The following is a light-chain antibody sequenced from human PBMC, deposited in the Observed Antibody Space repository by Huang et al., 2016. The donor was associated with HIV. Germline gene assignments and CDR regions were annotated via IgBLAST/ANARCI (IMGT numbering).Light chain of an antibody. CDR2: DAS. CDR1: QSISNH. Sequence: IVLTQSPATLSWYLGERVTLSCRASQSISNHLDWYQQRPGPAPRRLIYDASNRGAGVPARFSGSGSGTDFTLTISSLEPEDFALYYCQQHHSWLTFGGGTKLEVK. J-gene: IGKJ4*01. V-gene: IGKV3-11*01. CDR3: QQHHSWLT.